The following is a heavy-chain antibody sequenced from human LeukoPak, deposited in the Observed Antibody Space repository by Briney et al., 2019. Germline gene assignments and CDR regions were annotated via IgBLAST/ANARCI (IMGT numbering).Heavy chain of an antibody. Sequence: SETLSLTCTVSGGSISSSSYYWGWIRQPPGKGLEWIGSIYYSGSTNYNPSLESRVTISVDTSKNQFSLKLSSVTAADTAVYYCARGYYYQDYWGQGTLVTVSS. CDR2: IYYSGST. V-gene: IGHV4-39*07. D-gene: IGHD3-10*01. CDR1: GGSISSSSYY. J-gene: IGHJ4*02. CDR3: ARGYYYQDY.